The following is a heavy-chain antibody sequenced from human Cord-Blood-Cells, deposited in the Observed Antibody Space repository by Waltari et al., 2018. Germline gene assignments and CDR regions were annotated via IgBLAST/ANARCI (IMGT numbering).Heavy chain of an antibody. J-gene: IGHJ4*02. Sequence: QLKLQESGPGLVKPSETLSLPCTVPAGSASSSSYYWGWIRQPPGKGLEWIGSIYYSGSTYYNLSLKSRVTISVDTSKNQFSLKLSSVTAADTAVYYCARQSSYVDYWGQGTLVTVSS. CDR3: ARQSSYVDY. CDR2: IYYSGST. CDR1: AGSASSSSYY. V-gene: IGHV4-39*01.